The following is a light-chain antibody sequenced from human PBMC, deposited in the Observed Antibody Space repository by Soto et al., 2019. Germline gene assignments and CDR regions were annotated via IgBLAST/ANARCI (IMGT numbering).Light chain of an antibody. CDR1: SSDVGGYGY. CDR2: EVS. V-gene: IGLV2-8*01. J-gene: IGLJ2*01. CDR3: SSYAGTNTDVV. Sequence: QSALTQPPSASGFPGQSVTISCTGTSSDVGGYGYVSWYQQHPGKAPKLMIFEVSKRSSGVPDRFSGSKSGNTASLTVSGLQAEDEADYYCSSYAGTNTDVVFGGGTKLTVL.